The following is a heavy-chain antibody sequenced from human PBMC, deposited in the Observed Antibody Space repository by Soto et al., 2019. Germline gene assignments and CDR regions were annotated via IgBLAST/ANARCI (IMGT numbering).Heavy chain of an antibody. Sequence: QVQLVESGGGVVQPGRSLRLSCAASGFTFSSYGMHWVRQAPGKGLEWVAVIWYDGSNKYYADSVKGRFTISRDNSKNRLYLQMNSLRAEDTAVYYCARAGDTAMEEGPFDYWGQGPLVTVSS. D-gene: IGHD5-18*01. CDR3: ARAGDTAMEEGPFDY. CDR1: GFTFSSYG. J-gene: IGHJ4*02. CDR2: IWYDGSNK. V-gene: IGHV3-33*01.